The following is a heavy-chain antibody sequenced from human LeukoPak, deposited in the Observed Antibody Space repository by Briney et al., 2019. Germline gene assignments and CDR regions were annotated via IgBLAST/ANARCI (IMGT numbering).Heavy chain of an antibody. J-gene: IGHJ4*02. V-gene: IGHV1-8*03. CDR2: MNPNSGNT. D-gene: IGHD3-22*01. CDR1: GYTFTSYD. CDR3: ARGDYDSSGYYYGY. Sequence: GASVKVSCKASGYTFTSYDINWVRQATGQGLEWMGWMNPNSGNTGYAQKFQGRVTITRNTSISTAYMELSSLRSEDTAVYYCARGDYDSSGYYYGYWGQGTLVTVSS.